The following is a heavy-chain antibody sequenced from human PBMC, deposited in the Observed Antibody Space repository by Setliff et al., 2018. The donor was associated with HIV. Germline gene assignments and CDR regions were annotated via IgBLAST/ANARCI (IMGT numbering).Heavy chain of an antibody. V-gene: IGHV3-48*04. Sequence: GGSLRLSCAASGFTFSSYSMNWVRQAPGKGLDWVSYTSSSGATIYYADSVKGRFTIYRDNTKNSLYLQMNNLRAEDTAVYYCGRAPPYCSGGSCADYWGQGTLVTVSS. CDR3: GRAPPYCSGGSCADY. J-gene: IGHJ4*02. CDR1: GFTFSSYS. CDR2: TSSSGATI. D-gene: IGHD2-15*01.